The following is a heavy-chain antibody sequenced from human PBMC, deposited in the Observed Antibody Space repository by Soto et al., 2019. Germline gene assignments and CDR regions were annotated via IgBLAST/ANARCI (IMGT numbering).Heavy chain of an antibody. J-gene: IGHJ6*02. Sequence: GGSLRLSCAASGFTFSSYAMSWVRQAPGKGLEWVSAISGSGGSTYYADSVKGRFTISRDNSKNTLYLQMNSLRAEDTAVYYCAKGAKNMAMGKYYGMDVWGRGTTVTVSS. CDR2: ISGSGGST. D-gene: IGHD5-18*01. V-gene: IGHV3-23*01. CDR1: GFTFSSYA. CDR3: AKGAKNMAMGKYYGMDV.